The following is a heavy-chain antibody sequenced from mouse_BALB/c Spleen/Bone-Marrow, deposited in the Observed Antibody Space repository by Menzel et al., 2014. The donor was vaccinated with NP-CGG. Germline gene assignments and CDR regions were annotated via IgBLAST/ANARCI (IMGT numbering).Heavy chain of an antibody. CDR3: GRGNYDYDSWFGY. Sequence: EVKMMESGPELVKPGASVKISCKASGYSFTGYFMNWMKQSHGKSLEWIGRINPYNGDPFYNQKFRGKATLTVDKSSSTAHMELLSLTSEDSAVDYCGRGNYDYDSWFGYWGQGTLVTVSA. J-gene: IGHJ3*01. V-gene: IGHV1-37*01. D-gene: IGHD2-4*01. CDR2: INPYNGDP. CDR1: GYSFTGYF.